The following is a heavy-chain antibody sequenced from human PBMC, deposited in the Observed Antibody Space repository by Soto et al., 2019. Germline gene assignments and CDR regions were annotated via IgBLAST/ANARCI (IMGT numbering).Heavy chain of an antibody. CDR3: ARMRYSSSAFDY. CDR1: GGSISSYYW. J-gene: IGHJ4*02. D-gene: IGHD6-6*01. Sequence: ETLSLTCTVSGGSISSYYWSWIRQPPGKALEWLAHIFSNDEKSYSTSLKSRLTISKDTSKSQVVLTMTNMDPVDTATYYCARMRYSSSAFDYWGQGTQVTVSS. V-gene: IGHV2-26*01. CDR2: IFSNDEK.